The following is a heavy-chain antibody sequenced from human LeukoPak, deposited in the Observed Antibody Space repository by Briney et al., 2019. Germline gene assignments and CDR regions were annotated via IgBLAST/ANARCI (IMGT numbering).Heavy chain of an antibody. J-gene: IGHJ4*02. V-gene: IGHV4-4*02. CDR1: GVSIGDSYW. CDR2: IYHDGST. Sequence: SETLSLTCAVSGVSIGDSYWWTWVRQPPGEGLEWIGEIYHDGSTNYNPSLKGRVTISLDKSKNQFSLKLNSMTAADTAVYYCARDPPRSGLNLDYWGQGTLVTVSS. D-gene: IGHD3-10*01. CDR3: ARDPPRSGLNLDY.